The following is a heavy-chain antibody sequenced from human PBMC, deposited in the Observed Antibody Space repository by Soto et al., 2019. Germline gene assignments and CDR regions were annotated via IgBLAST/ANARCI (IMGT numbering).Heavy chain of an antibody. V-gene: IGHV6-1*01. CDR3: ARAGVVVVAAVYYFDY. J-gene: IGHJ4*02. CDR2: TYYRSKWYN. CDR1: GDSVSSNSAA. D-gene: IGHD2-15*01. Sequence: SQTLSLTCAISGDSVSSNSAAWNWIRQSPSRGLEWLGRTYYRSKWYNDYAVSVKSRITINPDTSKNQFSLQLNSVTPEDTAVYYCARAGVVVVAAVYYFDYWGQGTLVTVSS.